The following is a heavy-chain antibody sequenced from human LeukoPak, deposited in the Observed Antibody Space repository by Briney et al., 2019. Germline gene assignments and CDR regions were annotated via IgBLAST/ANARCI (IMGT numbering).Heavy chain of an antibody. CDR1: GFTFSSYA. J-gene: IGHJ4*02. D-gene: IGHD6-13*01. CDR3: EKDDAGAAGDY. Sequence: PGGSLRLSCAASGFTFSSYAMGWVRQAPGKGLEWVSSITGSGDSTYYADSVKGRFTISRDNSKNTLYLQMNSLRAEDTAVYYCEKDDAGAAGDYWGQGTLVTVSS. V-gene: IGHV3-23*01. CDR2: ITGSGDST.